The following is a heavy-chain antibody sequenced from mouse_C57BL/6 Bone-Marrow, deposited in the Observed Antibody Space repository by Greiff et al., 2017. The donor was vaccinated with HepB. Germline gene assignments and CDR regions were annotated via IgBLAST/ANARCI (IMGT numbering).Heavy chain of an antibody. CDR2: ISNGGGST. D-gene: IGHD2-3*01. CDR3: ARRGYFSYWYFDV. J-gene: IGHJ1*03. V-gene: IGHV5-12*01. CDR1: GFTFSDYY. Sequence: EVQLVESGGGLVQPGGSLKLSCAASGFTFSDYYMYWVRQTPEKRLEWVAYISNGGGSTYYPDTVKGRFTISRDNAKNTLYLQMSRLKSEDTAMYYCARRGYFSYWYFDVWGTGTTVTVSS.